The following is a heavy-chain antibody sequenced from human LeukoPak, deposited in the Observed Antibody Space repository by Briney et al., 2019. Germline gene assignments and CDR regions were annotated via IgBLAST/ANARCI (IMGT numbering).Heavy chain of an antibody. J-gene: IGHJ3*02. D-gene: IGHD1-26*01. CDR3: ARADGTGATRAAFDI. V-gene: IGHV4-4*07. CDR1: GGSISSYY. Sequence: PSETLSLTCAVSGGSISSYYWSWIRQPAGKGLEWIGRIYTSGSTNYNPSLKSRVTMSVDTSKNQFSLKLSSVTAADTAVYYCARADGTGATRAAFDIWGQGTMVTVSS. CDR2: IYTSGST.